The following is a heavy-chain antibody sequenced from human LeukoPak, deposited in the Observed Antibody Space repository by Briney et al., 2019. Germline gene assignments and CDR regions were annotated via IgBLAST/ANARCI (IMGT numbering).Heavy chain of an antibody. J-gene: IGHJ4*02. Sequence: GGSLRLSCAASGFTLDDYAMHWVRQAPGKGLEWVSGINWNSGSIDYAGSVEGRFTISRDNAMNSLYLQMNTLRPEDTALYYCAKGTQRGNSGWGYFFDQWGQGTLVTVSS. CDR3: AKGTQRGNSGWGYFFDQ. V-gene: IGHV3-9*01. D-gene: IGHD6-19*01. CDR1: GFTLDDYA. CDR2: INWNSGSI.